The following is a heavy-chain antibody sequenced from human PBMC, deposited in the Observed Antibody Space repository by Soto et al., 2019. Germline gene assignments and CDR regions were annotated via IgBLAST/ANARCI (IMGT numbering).Heavy chain of an antibody. CDR3: AREGSYRFDY. D-gene: IGHD3-16*02. Sequence: QVQLQESGPGLVKPSETLSLTCTVSGGSVSSGVYYWSWIRQPPGKGLEWIGYISYSGSTNYYPSLQCRFTISLDTSKNHFSLKLSSVTAADTAIYYCAREGSYRFDYWGQGTLVTVSS. V-gene: IGHV4-61*08. J-gene: IGHJ4*02. CDR2: ISYSGST. CDR1: GGSVSSGVYY.